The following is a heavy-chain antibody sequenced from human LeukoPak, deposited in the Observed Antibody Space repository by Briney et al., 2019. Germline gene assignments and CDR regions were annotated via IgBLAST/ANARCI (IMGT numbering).Heavy chain of an antibody. D-gene: IGHD5-18*01. V-gene: IGHV3-74*01. Sequence: GGPLRLSCAASGFTFSSYWMYWVRQAPGKGLVWVSRINSDGSSTSYADSVKGRFTISRDNAKNTLYLQMNSLRAEDTAVYYCAREGYSYGSVGIRNSYYYGMDVWGQGTTVTVSS. CDR2: INSDGSST. CDR1: GFTFSSYW. J-gene: IGHJ6*02. CDR3: AREGYSYGSVGIRNSYYYGMDV.